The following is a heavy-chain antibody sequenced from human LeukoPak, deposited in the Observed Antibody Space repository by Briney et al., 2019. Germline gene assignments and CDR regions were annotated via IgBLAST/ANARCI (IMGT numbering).Heavy chain of an antibody. J-gene: IGHJ4*02. CDR1: GYTFTSYD. V-gene: IGHV1-8*01. Sequence: ASVKVSCKASGYTFTSYDINWVRQATGQGLEWMGWMNPSNGNTGYAQKFQGRVTMTRDTSISTAYMELSRLRSDDTAVYYCARTGATPLYYFDYWGQGTLVTVSS. CDR3: ARTGATPLYYFDY. CDR2: MNPSNGNT. D-gene: IGHD1-26*01.